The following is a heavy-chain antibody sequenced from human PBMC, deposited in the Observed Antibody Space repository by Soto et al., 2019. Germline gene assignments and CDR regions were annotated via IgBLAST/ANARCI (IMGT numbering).Heavy chain of an antibody. J-gene: IGHJ3*02. D-gene: IGHD6-13*01. CDR1: GYTFTSYG. Sequence: ASVKVSCKASGYTFTSYGISWVRQAPGQGLEWMGWISAYNGNTNYAQKLQGRVTMTTDTSTSTAYMELRSLRSDDTAVYYCARDHGRRQLAADAFDIWGQGTMVTVSS. CDR2: ISAYNGNT. CDR3: ARDHGRRQLAADAFDI. V-gene: IGHV1-18*01.